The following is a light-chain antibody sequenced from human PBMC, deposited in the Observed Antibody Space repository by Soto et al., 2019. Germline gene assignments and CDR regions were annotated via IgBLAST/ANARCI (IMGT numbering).Light chain of an antibody. V-gene: IGKV3-20*01. CDR1: QSVSSSY. Sequence: EIVLTQSPGTLSLPPGERATLSCRASQSVSSSYLAWYQQKPGQAPRLLIYGASSRATRIPDRFSGSGSGTDFTLTISRLEREDFAVYYCQQYGSSPPYTFGQGTKLEIK. CDR3: QQYGSSPPYT. J-gene: IGKJ2*01. CDR2: GAS.